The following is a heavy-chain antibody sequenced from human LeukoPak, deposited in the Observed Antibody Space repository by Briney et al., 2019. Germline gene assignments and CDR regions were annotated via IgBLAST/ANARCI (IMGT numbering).Heavy chain of an antibody. CDR1: GYTFTSYD. CDR3: ATSRSFLEWLPFDY. CDR2: MNPNSGNT. D-gene: IGHD3-3*02. Sequence: ASVKVSCKASGYTFTSYDINWVRQATGQGLEWMGWMNPNSGNTGYAQKFQGRVTMTEDTSTDTAYMELSNLRSEDTAVYYCATSRSFLEWLPFDYWGQGTLVTVSS. J-gene: IGHJ4*02. V-gene: IGHV1-8*01.